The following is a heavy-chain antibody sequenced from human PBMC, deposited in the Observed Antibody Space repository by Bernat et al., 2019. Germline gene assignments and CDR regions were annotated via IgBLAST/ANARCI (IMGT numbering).Heavy chain of an antibody. J-gene: IGHJ4*02. CDR2: ISGSGRST. V-gene: IGHV3-23*04. Sequence: EVQLVESGGGLVQPGGSLRLSCAASGFTFSTYAMSWVRQAPGKGLEWVSAISGSGRSTYYADSVKGRFTISRDSSKITLYLQMNSLRAEDTSVYYCATTGVGYDFVWGSYRIDYWGQGTLVTVSS. CDR3: ATTGVGYDFVWGSYRIDY. D-gene: IGHD3-16*02. CDR1: GFTFSTYA.